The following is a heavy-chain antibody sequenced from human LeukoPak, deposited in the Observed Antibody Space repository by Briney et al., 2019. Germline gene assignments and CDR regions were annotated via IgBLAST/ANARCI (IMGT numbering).Heavy chain of an antibody. CDR3: AKVLGYCSSTSCYGGYFDY. J-gene: IGHJ4*02. CDR1: GFTFSSYA. D-gene: IGHD2-2*01. CDR2: ISGSGGST. Sequence: GGSLRLSCAASGFTFSSYAMSWVRQAPGKGLEWVSAISGSGGSTYYADSVKGRFTISRDNSKNTLYLQMNSLRAEDTAVYYCAKVLGYCSSTSCYGGYFDYWGQGTPGHRPL. V-gene: IGHV3-23*01.